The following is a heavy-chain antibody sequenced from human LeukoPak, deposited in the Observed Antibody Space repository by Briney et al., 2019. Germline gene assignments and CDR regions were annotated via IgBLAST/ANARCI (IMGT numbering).Heavy chain of an antibody. CDR2: IVPVFGTP. CDR1: GDTFSKYA. J-gene: IGHJ4*02. CDR3: ASRYTTSRHFDWDVDY. D-gene: IGHD3-9*01. Sequence: SVKVSCKASGDTFSKYAVTWVRQAPGQVLEWMGNIVPVFGTPIYAQKFQGRVTITTDESRTTAYMELSSLRSEDTALYYCASRYTTSRHFDWDVDYWGQGTLLTVSS. V-gene: IGHV1-69*05.